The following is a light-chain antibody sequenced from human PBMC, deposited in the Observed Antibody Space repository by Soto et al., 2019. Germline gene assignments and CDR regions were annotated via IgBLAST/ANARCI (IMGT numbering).Light chain of an antibody. J-gene: IGKJ1*01. V-gene: IGKV1-5*03. CDR3: QHYNSYSEA. CDR2: KAS. CDR1: QTISSW. Sequence: DIQMTQSPSSVSASVGYRLTITCRASQTISSWLAWYQQKPGKAPKILIYKASTLKSGVPSRFRGSGSGTEFTLTISSLPPDDLEPYYCQHYNSYSEAFGQGTKVEIK.